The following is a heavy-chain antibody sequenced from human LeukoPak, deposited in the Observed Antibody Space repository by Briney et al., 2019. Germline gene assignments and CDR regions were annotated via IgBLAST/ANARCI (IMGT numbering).Heavy chain of an antibody. J-gene: IGHJ4*02. D-gene: IGHD2-2*01. V-gene: IGHV3-23*01. CDR3: ARERKSSTSMDY. Sequence: GGSLRLSCAASGFTFSSYAMSWVRQAPGKGLEWVSGISGSGGSTYYADSVKGRITISRDNAKNTLYLQMNSLRAEDTAVYFCARERKSSTSMDYWGQGTLVTVSS. CDR2: ISGSGGST. CDR1: GFTFSSYA.